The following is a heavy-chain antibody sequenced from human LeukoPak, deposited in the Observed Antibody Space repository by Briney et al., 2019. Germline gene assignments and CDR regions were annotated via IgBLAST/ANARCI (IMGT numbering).Heavy chain of an antibody. Sequence: GGSLRLSCAASGFTFSSYSMNWVRQAPGKGLEWVSSISSSRSYIYYADSVKGRLTISRDNAKNSLYLQMNSLRAEDTAVYYCARPGRLWSFDVWGRGVFDPVSS. CDR3: ARPGRLWSFDV. V-gene: IGHV3-21*01. CDR1: GFTFSSYS. J-gene: IGHJ2*01. D-gene: IGHD2-8*02. CDR2: ISSSRSYI.